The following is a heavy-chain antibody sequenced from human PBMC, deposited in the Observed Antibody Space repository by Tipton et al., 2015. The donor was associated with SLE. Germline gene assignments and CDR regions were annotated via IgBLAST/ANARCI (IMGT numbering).Heavy chain of an antibody. CDR2: ISWNGGVI. Sequence: SLRLSCEASGFTLNDYVIHWVRQVPGKGLEWVSGISWNGGVIGYADSVKGRFTVSRDNAKSSLYLQMNNLRAEDTALYYCAKDTWLQFYAFQIWGQGTMVIVSS. V-gene: IGHV3-9*01. J-gene: IGHJ3*02. D-gene: IGHD5-24*01. CDR1: GFTLNDYV. CDR3: AKDTWLQFYAFQI.